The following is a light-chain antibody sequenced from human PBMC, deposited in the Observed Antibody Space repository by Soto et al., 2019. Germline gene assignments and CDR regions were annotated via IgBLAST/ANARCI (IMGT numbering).Light chain of an antibody. CDR3: QQLNSYPLT. Sequence: DIQLTQSPSFLSASVGDRVTITCRASQGISSYLAWYQQKPGKAPKLLIYAASTLQSGVPSRFSGSGSGTEFTLTLRSLQPEDFATDYCQQLNSYPLTFGHGTRLEI. CDR2: AAS. CDR1: QGISSY. J-gene: IGKJ5*01. V-gene: IGKV1-9*01.